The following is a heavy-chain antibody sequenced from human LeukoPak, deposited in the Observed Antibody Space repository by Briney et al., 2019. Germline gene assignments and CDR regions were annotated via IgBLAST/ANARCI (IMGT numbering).Heavy chain of an antibody. Sequence: GGSLRLSCAASGSTVSSNYMSWVRQAPGKGLEWVSVIYSGGSTYYADSVKGRFTISRHNSKNTLYLQMNSLRAEDTAVYYCASRSGSPDPTVDYWGQGTLVTVSS. V-gene: IGHV3-53*04. J-gene: IGHJ4*02. CDR1: GSTVSSNY. CDR3: ASRSGSPDPTVDY. CDR2: IYSGGST. D-gene: IGHD1-26*01.